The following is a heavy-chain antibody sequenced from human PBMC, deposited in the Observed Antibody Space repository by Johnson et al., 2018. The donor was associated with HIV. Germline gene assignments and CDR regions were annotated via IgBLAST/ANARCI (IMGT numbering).Heavy chain of an antibody. J-gene: IGHJ3*02. Sequence: VQLVESGGGLVQPGRSLRLSCAASGFTFDDYAMHWVRQAPGKGLEWVSGISWNSGSIGYADSVKGRFTISRDNAKNSLYLQMNSLRAEDTAVYYCAREDVGSSAPDAFDIWGQGTMVTVSS. V-gene: IGHV3-9*01. CDR2: ISWNSGSI. D-gene: IGHD1-26*01. CDR1: GFTFDDYA. CDR3: AREDVGSSAPDAFDI.